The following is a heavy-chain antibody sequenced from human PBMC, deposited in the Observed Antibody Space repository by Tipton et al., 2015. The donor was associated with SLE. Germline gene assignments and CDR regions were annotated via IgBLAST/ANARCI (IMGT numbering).Heavy chain of an antibody. CDR3: ARDPVIGENSYGMDV. CDR2: IYYSGST. Sequence: TLSLTCTISGGSVSSGPYYWSWIRQPPGKGLEWIGYIYYSGSTNYNPSLKSRVTISVDTSKNQFSLKLSSVTAADTAVYYCARDPVIGENSYGMDVGGQGTRSPSP. CDR1: GGSVSSGPYY. V-gene: IGHV4-61*01. J-gene: IGHJ6*02. D-gene: IGHD2-21*01.